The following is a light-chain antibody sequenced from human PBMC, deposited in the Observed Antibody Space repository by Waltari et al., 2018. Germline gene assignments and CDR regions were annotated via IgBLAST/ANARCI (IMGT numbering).Light chain of an antibody. CDR2: TAS. CDR1: QGISSY. V-gene: IGKV1-9*01. CDR3: QHLNSYPVT. Sequence: IQLTQSPSFLSASVDDRVTITCRASQGISSYLAWYQQKPGKAPKLLIYTASTLQSGVPSRFSGSGSGTEFTLTISSLQPEDFATYYCQHLNSYPVTFGQGTKLEIK. J-gene: IGKJ2*01.